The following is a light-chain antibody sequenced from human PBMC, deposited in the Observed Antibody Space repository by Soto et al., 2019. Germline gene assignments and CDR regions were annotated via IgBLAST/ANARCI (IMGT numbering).Light chain of an antibody. Sequence: DIVMTQSPDSLGVSLGERATINCKSSQSVLYSSNNKNYLAWYQQKPGQSPNLLIYWASTRESGVPDRFSGSGSGTDFTLTISNLQAEDVAVYYCQQYYSIPWTFGQGTKVEIK. CDR2: WAS. V-gene: IGKV4-1*01. CDR1: QSVLYSSNNKNY. J-gene: IGKJ1*01. CDR3: QQYYSIPWT.